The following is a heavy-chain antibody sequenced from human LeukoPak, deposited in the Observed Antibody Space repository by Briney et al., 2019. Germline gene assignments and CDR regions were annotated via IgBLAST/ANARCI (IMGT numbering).Heavy chain of an antibody. D-gene: IGHD3-9*01. CDR2: IYNSGSN. Sequence: SETLSLTCTVSGVSISSYYWSWIRQPPGKGLEWIGRIYNSGSNNYNPSLKSRVTMSVDTSKNQFSLKLSSVTAADTAVYYCARDCRYYDILTGYYYYYYMDVWGKGTTVTVSS. CDR1: GVSISSYY. CDR3: ARDCRYYDILTGYYYYYYMDV. J-gene: IGHJ6*03. V-gene: IGHV4-4*07.